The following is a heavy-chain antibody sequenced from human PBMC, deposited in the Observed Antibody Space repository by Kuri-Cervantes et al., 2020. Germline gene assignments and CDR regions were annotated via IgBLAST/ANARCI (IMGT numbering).Heavy chain of an antibody. CDR1: GGTFSSYA. CDR2: ISAYNGDT. Sequence: ASVKNSCKASGGTFSSYAISWVRQAPGQGLEWMGWISAYNGDTNYAQKLQGRVTMTTDTSTSTAYMELRSLRSDDTAVYYCARDRLGPLDYWGQGTLVTVSS. J-gene: IGHJ4*02. V-gene: IGHV1-18*01. D-gene: IGHD4-11*01. CDR3: ARDRLGPLDY.